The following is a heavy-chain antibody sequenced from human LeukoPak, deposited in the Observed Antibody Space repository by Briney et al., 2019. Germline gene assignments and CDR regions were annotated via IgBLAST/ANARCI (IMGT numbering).Heavy chain of an antibody. CDR1: GFTFSSYG. Sequence: GGSLRLSCAASGFTFSSYGMHWVRQAPGKGLEWVAVIWSDGSNKDYADSVKGRFTISRDNSENTLYLEMNRLRAEDTAVYYCAKDRGATGSDWFDPWGQGTLVSVSS. CDR2: IWSDGSNK. V-gene: IGHV3-33*06. CDR3: AKDRGATGSDWFDP. D-gene: IGHD1-26*01. J-gene: IGHJ5*02.